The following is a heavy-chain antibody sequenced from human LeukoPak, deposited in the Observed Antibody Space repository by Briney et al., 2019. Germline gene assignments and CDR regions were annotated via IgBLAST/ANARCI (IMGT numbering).Heavy chain of an antibody. Sequence: ASVKVSCKASGYTFTGYYMHWVRQAPGQGLEWMGWINPNSGGTNYAQKFQGRVTMTRDTSISTAYMELSRLRSDDTAVYYCARDLYYGSGSYQLYYHYYGMDVWGQGTTVTVSS. CDR3: ARDLYYGSGSYQLYYHYYGMDV. V-gene: IGHV1-2*02. CDR2: INPNSGGT. J-gene: IGHJ6*02. CDR1: GYTFTGYY. D-gene: IGHD3-10*01.